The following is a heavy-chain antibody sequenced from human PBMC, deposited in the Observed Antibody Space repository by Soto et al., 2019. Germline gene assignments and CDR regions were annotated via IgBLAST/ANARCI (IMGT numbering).Heavy chain of an antibody. Sequence: PGGSLRLSCAAXGFTFSSYAMSWVRQAPGKGLEWVSAISGSGGSTYYADSVKGRFTISRDNSKNTLYLQMNSLRAEDTAVYYCAKDSEVPAAMPAVVDLYYYWGQGTLFTVSS. CDR2: ISGSGGST. CDR1: GFTFSSYA. J-gene: IGHJ4*02. D-gene: IGHD2-2*01. CDR3: AKDSEVPAAMPAVVDLYYY. V-gene: IGHV3-23*01.